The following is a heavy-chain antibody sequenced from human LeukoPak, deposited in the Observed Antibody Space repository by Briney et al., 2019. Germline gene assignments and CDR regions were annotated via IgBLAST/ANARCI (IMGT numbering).Heavy chain of an antibody. J-gene: IGHJ6*03. Sequence: GGSLRLSCAASGFTFRTYWMSWVRQAPGKGLEWVSGINWNGGSTGYADSVKGRFTISRDNAKNSLFLQMNSLRAEDTALYYCAREGTYCSGGSCYSHYYYYYMDVWGKGTTVTVSS. CDR2: INWNGGST. CDR1: GFTFRTYW. CDR3: AREGTYCSGGSCYSHYYYYYMDV. V-gene: IGHV3-20*04. D-gene: IGHD2-15*01.